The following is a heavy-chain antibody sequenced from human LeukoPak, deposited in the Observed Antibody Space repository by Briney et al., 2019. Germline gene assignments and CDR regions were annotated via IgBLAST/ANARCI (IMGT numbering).Heavy chain of an antibody. CDR1: GGSISSHY. CDR3: ARNSGYYYRDAFDI. J-gene: IGHJ3*02. D-gene: IGHD3-22*01. V-gene: IGHV4-59*11. CDR2: IYYSGST. Sequence: SETLSLTCTVSGGSISSHYWGWIRQPPGKGLEWIGYIYYSGSTNYNPSLKSRVTISVDTSKNQFSLKLSSVTAADTAVCYCARNSGYYYRDAFDIWGQGTMVTVSS.